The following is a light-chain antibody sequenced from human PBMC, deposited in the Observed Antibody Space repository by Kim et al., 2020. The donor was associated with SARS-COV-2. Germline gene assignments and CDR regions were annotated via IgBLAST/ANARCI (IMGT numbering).Light chain of an antibody. CDR2: KDS. Sequence: PGQPDRITCSGGTLPREFAYWYQQKPGPAPVLVIYKDSERPSGIPERFSGSSSGTTVTLTISGVQAEDEADYYCQSADSSGTYVVFGGGTQLTVL. J-gene: IGLJ2*01. CDR1: TLPREF. V-gene: IGLV3-25*03. CDR3: QSADSSGTYVV.